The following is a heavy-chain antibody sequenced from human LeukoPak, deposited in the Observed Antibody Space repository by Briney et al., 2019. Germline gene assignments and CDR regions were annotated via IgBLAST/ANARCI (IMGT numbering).Heavy chain of an antibody. CDR2: ISSSSDDI. CDR3: ARRYNILPGYYGIDY. Sequence: GGSLRLSYAAVGLNFRASSFNWVRQAPGKGLEWVSSISSSSDDIHYIDSVKGRFTISRDNAKNSLFLQMNSLSAEDTAVYYCARRYNILPGYYGIDYWGQGTLVTVSS. J-gene: IGHJ4*02. V-gene: IGHV3-21*01. D-gene: IGHD3-9*01. CDR1: GLNFRASS.